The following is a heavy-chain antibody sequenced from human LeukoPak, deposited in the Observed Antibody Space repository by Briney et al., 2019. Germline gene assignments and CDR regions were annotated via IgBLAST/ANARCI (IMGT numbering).Heavy chain of an antibody. CDR1: GFTLSTYS. V-gene: IGHV3-48*01. J-gene: IGHJ3*02. Sequence: GGSLRLFCAASGFTLSTYSMNWVRQAPGKGLEWVSYIRSSSSTIFYADSVKGRFTISRDNAMDSLYLQMNSLRAEDTATYYCARVQWFFAFDIWGQGTMVTVSS. D-gene: IGHD3-22*01. CDR2: IRSSSSTI. CDR3: ARVQWFFAFDI.